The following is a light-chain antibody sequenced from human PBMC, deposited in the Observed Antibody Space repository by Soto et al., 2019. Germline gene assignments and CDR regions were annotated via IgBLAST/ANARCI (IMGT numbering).Light chain of an antibody. J-gene: IGLJ2*01. CDR1: SSDVGGYNY. V-gene: IGLV2-14*01. CDR3: SSYTSSIS. CDR2: DVN. Sequence: QSALTQPASVSGSPGQSITISCTGTSSDVGGYNYVSWYQQHPGKAPKLMIYDVNTRPSGDSNRFSGYKSGNTASMTISGLQAEDEADYYCSSYTSSISFGGGTKLTVL.